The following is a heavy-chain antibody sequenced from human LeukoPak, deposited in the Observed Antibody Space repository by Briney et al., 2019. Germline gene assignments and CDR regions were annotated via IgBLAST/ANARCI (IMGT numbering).Heavy chain of an antibody. J-gene: IGHJ4*02. D-gene: IGHD3-3*01. Sequence: GGSLRLSCAASGFTFSSYAMSWDREAPGKGLEWVSAISGSGGSTYYADSVKGRFTISRDNSKNTLYLQMNSLRAEDTAVYYCAVTYYDFWSGYPDYWGQGTLVTASS. CDR3: AVTYYDFWSGYPDY. V-gene: IGHV3-23*01. CDR1: GFTFSSYA. CDR2: ISGSGGST.